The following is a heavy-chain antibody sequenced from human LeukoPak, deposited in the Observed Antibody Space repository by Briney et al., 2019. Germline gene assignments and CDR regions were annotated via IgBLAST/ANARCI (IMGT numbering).Heavy chain of an antibody. CDR1: GLTVSTNY. V-gene: IGHV3-48*02. D-gene: IGHD4-17*01. Sequence: GGSLRLSCAVSGLTVSTNYMSWVRQAPGKGLEWVSYISTGSSIIYYADSVKGRFTISRDNAKNSLYLQMNSLRDEDTAVYYCARESVTYDYWGQGTLVTVSS. CDR2: ISTGSSII. J-gene: IGHJ4*02. CDR3: ARESVTYDY.